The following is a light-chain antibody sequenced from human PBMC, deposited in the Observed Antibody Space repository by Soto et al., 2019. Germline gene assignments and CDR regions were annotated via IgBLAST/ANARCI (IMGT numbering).Light chain of an antibody. CDR3: CSYAGSITWL. CDR2: EGS. J-gene: IGLJ2*01. Sequence: QSVLPQPASVSGSPGQSITISCTGTSSDVGSYNLVSWYQQHPGKAPKLMIYEGSKRPSGVSNRFSGSKSGNTASLTISGLKAEDEAEYSCCSYAGSITWLFGGGTKLTVL. V-gene: IGLV2-23*01. CDR1: SSDVGSYNL.